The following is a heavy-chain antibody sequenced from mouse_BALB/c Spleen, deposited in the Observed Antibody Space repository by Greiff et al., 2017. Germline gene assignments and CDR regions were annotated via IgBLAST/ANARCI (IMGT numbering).Heavy chain of an antibody. V-gene: IGHV3-2*02. D-gene: IGHD2-12*01. CDR2: ISYSGST. CDR3: ATHYTDYYAMDY. Sequence: VQLKESGPGLVKPSQSLSLTCTVTGYSITSDYAWNWIRQFPGNKLEWMGYISYSGSTSYNPSLKSRISITRDTSKNQFFLQLNSVTTEDTATYYCATHYTDYYAMDYWGQGTSVTVSS. J-gene: IGHJ4*01. CDR1: GYSITSDYA.